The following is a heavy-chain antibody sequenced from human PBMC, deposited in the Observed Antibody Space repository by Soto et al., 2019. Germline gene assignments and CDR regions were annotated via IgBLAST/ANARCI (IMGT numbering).Heavy chain of an antibody. D-gene: IGHD3-22*01. CDR3: AKAQGGYYYDSSSYYYFDY. Sequence: GGSLRLSCAASGFTFDDYAMHWVRQAPGKGLEWVSGISWNSGSIGYADSVKGRFTISRDNAKNSLYLQMNSLRAEDTALYYCAKAQGGYYYDSSSYYYFDYWGQGTLVTVSS. J-gene: IGHJ4*02. CDR2: ISWNSGSI. V-gene: IGHV3-9*01. CDR1: GFTFDDYA.